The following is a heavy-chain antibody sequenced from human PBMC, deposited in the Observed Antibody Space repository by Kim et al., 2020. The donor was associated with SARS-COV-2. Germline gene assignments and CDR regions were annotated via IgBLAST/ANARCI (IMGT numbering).Heavy chain of an antibody. D-gene: IGHD4-17*01. V-gene: IGHV3-21*01. Sequence: ADSGKGRSTIARDNPKNSLYLQMNSLRAEDTAVYYCARDYGTVTDAFEIWGQGTMVTVSS. J-gene: IGHJ3*02. CDR3: ARDYGTVTDAFEI.